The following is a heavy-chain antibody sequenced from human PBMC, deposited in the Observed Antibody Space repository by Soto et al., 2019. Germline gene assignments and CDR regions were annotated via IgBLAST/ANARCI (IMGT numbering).Heavy chain of an antibody. J-gene: IGHJ4*02. D-gene: IGHD4-17*01. CDR1: GLIFQTYT. Sequence: GGSLRLSCTASGLIFQTYTMSWVRQAPGRGLEWVSSIIGADGTTHYAGSVKGRFTISRDNSKNTLYLQMNSLRAEDTALYYCAKDKYTDGAWDFDYWGQGTVVTVSS. CDR3: AKDKYTDGAWDFDY. V-gene: IGHV3-23*01. CDR2: IIGADGTT.